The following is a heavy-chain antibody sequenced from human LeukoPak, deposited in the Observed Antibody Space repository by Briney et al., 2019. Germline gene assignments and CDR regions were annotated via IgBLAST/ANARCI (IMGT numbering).Heavy chain of an antibody. V-gene: IGHV1-46*01. CDR2: INPSGGST. CDR1: GYTFTSYY. J-gene: IGHJ4*02. D-gene: IGHD2-2*01. CDR3: ARGWVDCSSTSCPFDY. Sequence: AASVKVSCKASGYTFTSYYMHWVRQAPGQGLEWMGIINPSGGSTSYAQKFQGRVTMTRDTSTSTVYMGLSSLRSEDTAVYYCARGWVDCSSTSCPFDYWGQGTLVTVSS.